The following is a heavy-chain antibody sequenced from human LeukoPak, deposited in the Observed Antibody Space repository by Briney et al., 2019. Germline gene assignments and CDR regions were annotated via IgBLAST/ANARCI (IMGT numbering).Heavy chain of an antibody. J-gene: IGHJ4*02. CDR2: ISAYNGNT. D-gene: IGHD4-17*01. V-gene: IGHV1-18*01. CDR1: GYTFTSYG. Sequence: GASVKVSCQASGYTFTSYGISWVGQAPGQALEWMGWISAYNGNTNNAQKLQSRVTMTTDTSTSTAYMELRSLRSDDTAVYYCARTGYDRGDYADYWGQGTLVTVSS. CDR3: ARTGYDRGDYADY.